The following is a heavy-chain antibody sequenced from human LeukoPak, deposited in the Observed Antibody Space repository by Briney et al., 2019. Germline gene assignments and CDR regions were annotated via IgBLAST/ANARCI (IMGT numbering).Heavy chain of an antibody. CDR3: ARVPIAAVNGGYAFDI. J-gene: IGHJ3*02. D-gene: IGHD6-13*01. CDR1: GGSISSSNW. V-gene: IGHV4-4*02. Sequence: SGTLSLTCAVSGGSISSSNWWSWVRHPPGKGPEWIGEIYHSGSTNYNPSLKSRVTISVDKSKNQFSLKLSSVTAADTAVYYCARVPIAAVNGGYAFDIWGQGTMVTVSS. CDR2: IYHSGST.